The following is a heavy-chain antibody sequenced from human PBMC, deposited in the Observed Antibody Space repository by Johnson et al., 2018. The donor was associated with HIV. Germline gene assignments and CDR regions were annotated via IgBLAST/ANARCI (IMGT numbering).Heavy chain of an antibody. CDR2: ISYDGSNK. CDR1: GFTFSSYG. D-gene: IGHD6-13*01. V-gene: IGHV3-30*19. CDR3: ARGRKDLEAADGFPSASFL. J-gene: IGHJ2*01. Sequence: VQLVESGGAVVQPGRSLRLSCAASGFTFSSYGMHWVRQAPGKGLEWVAVISYDGSNKYYADSVKGRFTISRDNSKNTLYLQMDSLRPDDTALYYCARGRKDLEAADGFPSASFLW.